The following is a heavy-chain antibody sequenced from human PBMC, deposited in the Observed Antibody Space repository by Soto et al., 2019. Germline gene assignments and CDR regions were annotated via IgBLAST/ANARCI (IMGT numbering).Heavy chain of an antibody. CDR3: ARVGSSYCGCDCYPNAFDI. V-gene: IGHV4-4*02. Sequence: QVQLQESGPGLVKPSGTLSLTCAVSGGSISSSNWWSWVRQPPGKGLEWIGEIYHSGSTNYNPSLKSRVTISVDKSKNQFSLKLSSVTAADTAVYYCARVGSSYCGCDCYPNAFDIWGQGTMVTVSS. D-gene: IGHD2-21*02. J-gene: IGHJ3*02. CDR1: GGSISSSNW. CDR2: IYHSGST.